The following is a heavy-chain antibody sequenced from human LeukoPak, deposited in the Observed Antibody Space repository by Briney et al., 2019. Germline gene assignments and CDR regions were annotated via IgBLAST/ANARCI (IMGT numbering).Heavy chain of an antibody. V-gene: IGHV4-59*12. CDR1: GGGIAGYY. D-gene: IGHD1-26*01. J-gene: IGHJ4*02. Sequence: SETQSLTCTVSGGGIAGYYWSWLRQPPGKGLEWLGYTHHSGTTNYNPSLESRLTTSVDTSRKQVSLRLSSVTAADTAVYYCARDGRRWELPRFDYWGQGTLVTVSS. CDR2: THHSGTT. CDR3: ARDGRRWELPRFDY.